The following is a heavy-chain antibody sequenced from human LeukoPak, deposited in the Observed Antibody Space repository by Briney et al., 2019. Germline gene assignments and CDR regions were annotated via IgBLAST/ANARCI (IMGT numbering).Heavy chain of an antibody. D-gene: IGHD3-10*01. CDR1: GFTFSSHG. CDR3: AKVTYGSGTYGAFDY. V-gene: IGHV3-23*01. CDR2: ISGSGDNT. J-gene: IGHJ4*02. Sequence: PGGSLRLSCAASGFTFSSHGMSWVRQAPGGGLEWVSTISGSGDNTYYADSVKGRFTISRDNSKNTLYLQMNSLRAEDTAVYYCAKVTYGSGTYGAFDYWGQGTLVTVSS.